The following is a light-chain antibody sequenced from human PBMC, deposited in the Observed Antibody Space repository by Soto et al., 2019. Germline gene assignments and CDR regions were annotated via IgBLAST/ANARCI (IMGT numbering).Light chain of an antibody. CDR3: QQYGSSPPT. CDR2: DAS. CDR1: QSVSSY. V-gene: IGKV3-20*01. J-gene: IGKJ1*01. Sequence: EIVLTQSPATLSLSPGERATLPCRASQSVSSYLAWYQQKPGQAPRLLIYDASSRATGTPDRFSGSGSGTDFTLTINRLEPEDFALYYCQQYGSSPPTFXQGTMLDIK.